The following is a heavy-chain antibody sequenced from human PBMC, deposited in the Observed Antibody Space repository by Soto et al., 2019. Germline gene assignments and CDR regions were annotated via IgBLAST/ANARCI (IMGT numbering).Heavy chain of an antibody. J-gene: IGHJ4*02. CDR1: GFTFNDAW. V-gene: IGHV3-15*07. Sequence: EVQLVESGGGLVKPGGSLRLSCATYGFTFNDAWLSWVRQAPGKGLEWVGRLKGRNVGGTIDYAAPVTGRFTISSDECQNTLHLQRSSLKIGDTAVYYCITEFGYSSGQYDHWGQGALVTVSS. D-gene: IGHD6-19*01. CDR2: LKGRNVGGTI. CDR3: ITEFGYSSGQYDH.